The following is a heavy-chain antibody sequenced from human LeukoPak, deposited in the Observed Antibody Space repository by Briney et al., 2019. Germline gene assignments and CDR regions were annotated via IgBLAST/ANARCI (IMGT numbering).Heavy chain of an antibody. V-gene: IGHV3-74*01. D-gene: IGHD5-12*01. Sequence: GVSLRLSCAASGFTFSPYWMHWVRQAPGKGLVWVSRINGDGSSTDYADSVKGRFTISRDNAKNTLYLQMNSLTAEDTAVYYCARDRGYQMVDPWGQGTLVTVSS. CDR2: INGDGSST. CDR3: ARDRGYQMVDP. J-gene: IGHJ5*02. CDR1: GFTFSPYW.